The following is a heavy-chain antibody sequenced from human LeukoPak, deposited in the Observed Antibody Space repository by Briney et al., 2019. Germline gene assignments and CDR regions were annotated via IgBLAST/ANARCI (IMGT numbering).Heavy chain of an antibody. J-gene: IGHJ5*02. V-gene: IGHV3-48*01. CDR1: GFTFSSYS. CDR2: ISSSSSTI. D-gene: IGHD2-15*01. Sequence: PGGSLRLSCAASGFTFSSYSMNWVRQAPGKGLEWVSYISSSSSTIYYADSVKGRFTISRDNAKNSLYLQMNSLRAEDTAVYYCAREKSSGVLDPWGQGTLVTVSS. CDR3: AREKSSGVLDP.